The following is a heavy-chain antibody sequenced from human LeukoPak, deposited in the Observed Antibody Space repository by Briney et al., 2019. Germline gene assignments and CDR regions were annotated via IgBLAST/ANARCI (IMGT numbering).Heavy chain of an antibody. CDR2: INPNSGDT. D-gene: IGHD1-7*01. J-gene: IGHJ5*02. Sequence: ASVQVTCKASGYTFPCFYMHQLRQAAGRGLEGMGLINPNSGDTNYAQNSQSRVNMNRDTFISTAYMELTSLRSDDTAVYCGASGQDELPSWGQGTLVTVSS. CDR3: ASGQDELPS. CDR1: GYTFPCFY. V-gene: IGHV1-2*02.